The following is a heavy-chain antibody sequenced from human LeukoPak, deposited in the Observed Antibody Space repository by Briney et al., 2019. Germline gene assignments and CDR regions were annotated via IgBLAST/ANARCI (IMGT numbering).Heavy chain of an antibody. CDR2: ISSSSYI. Sequence: GGSLRLSCAASGFTFSSYSMNWVRQAPGKGLEWVSSISSSSYIYYADSVKGRFTISRDNAKNSLYLQMNSLRAEDTAVYYCASSRTYSSSLYYDYWGQGTLVTVSS. J-gene: IGHJ4*02. CDR1: GFTFSSYS. CDR3: ASSRTYSSSLYYDY. V-gene: IGHV3-21*01. D-gene: IGHD6-6*01.